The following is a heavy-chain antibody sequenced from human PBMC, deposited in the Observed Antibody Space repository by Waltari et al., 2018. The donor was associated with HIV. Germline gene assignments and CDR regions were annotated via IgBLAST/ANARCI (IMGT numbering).Heavy chain of an antibody. CDR1: GGSITSGDYY. D-gene: IGHD3-9*01. CDR3: ARGLDILTGHYHWFLDV. V-gene: IGHV4-61*02. CDR2: VYTSGSA. J-gene: IGHJ2*01. Sequence: QVQLQESGPGLVKPSQTLSLTCTVSGGSITSGDYYWTWLRQPAGKGLEWIGRVYTSGSADYNPTLRIRVTRSLDTSKNQFSLKLTSVAASDTAVYYCARGLDILTGHYHWFLDVWGRGTLVTVSS.